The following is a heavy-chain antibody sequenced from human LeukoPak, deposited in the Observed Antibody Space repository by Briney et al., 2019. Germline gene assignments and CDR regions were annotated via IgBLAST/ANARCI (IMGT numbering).Heavy chain of an antibody. CDR1: GYTFTSYG. D-gene: IGHD6-13*01. CDR3: ARDIGGYSSSWSLFDY. J-gene: IGHJ4*02. Sequence: ASVKVSXKASGYTFTSYGISWVRQAPGQGLEWIGWISAYNGNTNYAQKLQGRVTMTTDTSTSTAYMELRSLRSDDTAVYYCARDIGGYSSSWSLFDYWGQGTLVTVSS. CDR2: ISAYNGNT. V-gene: IGHV1-18*01.